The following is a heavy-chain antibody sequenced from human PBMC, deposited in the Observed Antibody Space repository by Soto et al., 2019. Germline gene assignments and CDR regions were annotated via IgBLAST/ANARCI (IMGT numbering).Heavy chain of an antibody. V-gene: IGHV3-23*01. CDR1: GFTFSSHA. CDR2: VSASGDRT. CDR3: AKKSGIYAYFED. J-gene: IGHJ4*02. Sequence: EVQLLESGGALVQPGGSLRLSCAASGFTFSSHAMRWVRQAPGKGVEWVLSVSASGDRTYYADSVKGRFTISRDNAKNTVSLQMNSLRAEDTALYYCAKKSGIYAYFEDLGQGTLVTVSS. D-gene: IGHD3-16*01.